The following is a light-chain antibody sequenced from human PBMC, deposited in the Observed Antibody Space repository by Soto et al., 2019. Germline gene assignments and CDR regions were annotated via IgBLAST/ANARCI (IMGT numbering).Light chain of an antibody. CDR2: GAS. CDR1: QSVSSN. CDR3: QQRNNWPAIS. Sequence: EIVMTQSPVTLSVSPGERVSLSCRASQSVSSNLAWYQQKPGQAPRLLIYGASSRATGIPDRFSGSGSGTDFTLNISSLEPEDFAVYYCQQRNNWPAISFGQGTRLEIK. V-gene: IGKV3-11*01. J-gene: IGKJ5*01.